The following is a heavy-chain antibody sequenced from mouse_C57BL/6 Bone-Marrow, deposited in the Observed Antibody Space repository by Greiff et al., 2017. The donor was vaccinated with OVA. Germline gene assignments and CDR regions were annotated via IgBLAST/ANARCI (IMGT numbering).Heavy chain of an antibody. Sequence: EVQLQQSVAELVRPGASVKLSCTASGFNIKNTYMHWVKQRPEQGLEWIGRIDPANGNTKYAPKFQGKATITADTSSNTAYLQLSSLTSEDTAIYYCARKIFDYYGSTESYFDYWGQGTTLTVSS. V-gene: IGHV14-3*01. CDR1: GFNIKNTY. J-gene: IGHJ2*01. CDR3: ARKIFDYYGSTESYFDY. D-gene: IGHD1-1*01. CDR2: IDPANGNT.